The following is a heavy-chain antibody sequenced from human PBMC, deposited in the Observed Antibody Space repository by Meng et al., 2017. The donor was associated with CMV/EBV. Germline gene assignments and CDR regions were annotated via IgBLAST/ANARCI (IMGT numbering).Heavy chain of an antibody. CDR1: GFTFSSYA. Sequence: GGSLRLSCAASGFTFSSYAMSWVRQAPGKGLEWVSAISGSGGSTYYADSVKGRFTISRDNSKNTPYLQMNSLRAEDTAVYYCASKFWSGFYYYGMDVWGQGTTVTVSS. CDR2: ISGSGGST. V-gene: IGHV3-23*01. CDR3: ASKFWSGFYYYGMDV. J-gene: IGHJ6*02. D-gene: IGHD3-3*01.